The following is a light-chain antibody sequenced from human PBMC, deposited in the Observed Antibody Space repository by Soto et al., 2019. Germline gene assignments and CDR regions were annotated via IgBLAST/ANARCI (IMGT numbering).Light chain of an antibody. CDR1: QSVSRIY. J-gene: IGKJ2*01. V-gene: IGKV3-20*01. Sequence: EIVLTQSPGTLSLSPGEKATLSCRASQSVSRIYLAWYQQKPGQAPRLLIYAASSRATGIPDRFSGSGSGTDFTLTISRLEPEDFAVYYCQQYGSSPYTFDQGTKLEIK. CDR3: QQYGSSPYT. CDR2: AAS.